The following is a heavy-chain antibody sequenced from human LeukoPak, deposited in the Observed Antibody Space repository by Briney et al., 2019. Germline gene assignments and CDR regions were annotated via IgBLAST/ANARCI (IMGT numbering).Heavy chain of an antibody. J-gene: IGHJ6*02. CDR1: GGSISSYY. CDR3: ARDRHYYDSSGPTKYYYYYYGMDV. V-gene: IGHV4-59*01. Sequence: KPSETLSLTCTVSGGSISSYYWSWIRQPPGKGLEWIGYIYYSGSTNYNPSLKSRVTISVDTSKNQFSLKLSSVTAADTAVYYCARDRHYYDSSGPTKYYYYYYGMDVWGQGTTVTVSS. D-gene: IGHD3-22*01. CDR2: IYYSGST.